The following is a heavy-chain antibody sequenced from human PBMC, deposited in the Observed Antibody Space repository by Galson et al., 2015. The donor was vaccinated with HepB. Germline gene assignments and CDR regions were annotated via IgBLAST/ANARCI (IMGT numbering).Heavy chain of an antibody. D-gene: IGHD6-13*01. J-gene: IGHJ4*02. CDR2: IKQDGSEK. V-gene: IGHV3-7*03. CDR3: ARIPPSSAWWGDGGIYHFDS. CDR1: GFIFSDYY. Sequence: SLRLSCAASGFIFSDYYMSWIRQAPGKGLEWVANIKQDGSEKYFVDSVKGRFTIFRDNTKNSLYLQMNSLRAEDTAVYYCARIPPSSAWWGDGGIYHFDSWGQGTLVTVSS.